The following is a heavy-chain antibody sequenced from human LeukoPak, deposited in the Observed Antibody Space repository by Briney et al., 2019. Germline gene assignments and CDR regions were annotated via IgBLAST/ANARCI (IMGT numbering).Heavy chain of an antibody. D-gene: IGHD1-1*01. Sequence: ASVKVSCKASGYTFTSYGISWARQAPGQGLEWMGWISAYNGNTNYAQKLQGRVTMTTDTSTSTAYMELRSLRSDDTAVYYCAREDLGLRYIERHTESNWFDPWGQGTLVTVSS. CDR3: AREDLGLRYIERHTESNWFDP. CDR1: GYTFTSYG. V-gene: IGHV1-18*01. CDR2: ISAYNGNT. J-gene: IGHJ5*02.